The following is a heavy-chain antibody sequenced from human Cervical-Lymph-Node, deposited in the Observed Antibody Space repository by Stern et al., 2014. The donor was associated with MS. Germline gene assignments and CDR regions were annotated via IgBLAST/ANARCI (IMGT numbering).Heavy chain of an antibody. D-gene: IGHD1-26*01. J-gene: IGHJ4*02. V-gene: IGHV3-30*04. CDR3: AKGGSGSYLD. CDR2: ISYDGRDK. CDR1: GFVFRRYA. Sequence: QVQLVQSGGGVVQPGRSLRLSCAASGFVFRRYALHLVPQAPGTGLEWVALISYDGRDKYYTDSVKGRFTVSRDNSNNTVDLEMNSLRLEDTAVYYCAKGGSGSYLDWGQGSLVTVSS.